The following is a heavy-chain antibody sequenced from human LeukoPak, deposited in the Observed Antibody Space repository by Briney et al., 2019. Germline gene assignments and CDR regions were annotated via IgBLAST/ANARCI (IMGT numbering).Heavy chain of an antibody. CDR1: GFTFSTYI. CDR3: ARDTGYNTFDY. V-gene: IGHV3-7*05. D-gene: IGHD5-24*01. J-gene: IGHJ4*02. Sequence: GGSLILSCAASGFTFSTYIMNWVRQAPGKGLEWVANIKEDGSDKYYVDSVKGRFTISRDNAKNSQYLQMNSLRAEDTAVYYCARDTGYNTFDYWGQGTLVTVSS. CDR2: IKEDGSDK.